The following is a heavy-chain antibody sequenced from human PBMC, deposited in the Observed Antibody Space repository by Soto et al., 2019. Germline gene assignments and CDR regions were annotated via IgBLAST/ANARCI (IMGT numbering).Heavy chain of an antibody. V-gene: IGHV1-18*01. Sequence: QVQLVQSGAEVKKPGASVKVSCKASGYTFTNYGISWVRQAPGQGLEWMGWISAYNGNINYAQKLQGRVTMTTDTSSRTAYMELGSLRSDDTAMYYCASSYCGGKCYSNLPLDYYSYGMEVWGQGTTVTVSS. CDR3: ASSYCGGKCYSNLPLDYYSYGMEV. D-gene: IGHD2-21*01. CDR2: ISAYNGNI. CDR1: GYTFTNYG. J-gene: IGHJ6*02.